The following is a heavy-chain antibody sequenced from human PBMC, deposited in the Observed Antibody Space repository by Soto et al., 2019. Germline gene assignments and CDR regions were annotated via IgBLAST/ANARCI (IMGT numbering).Heavy chain of an antibody. V-gene: IGHV4-59*08. CDR3: ARLRPRTGDVGGYFDY. CDR1: GGSISSYY. D-gene: IGHD7-27*01. CDR2: IYYSGST. Sequence: SETLSLTCTVSGGSISSYYWSWIRQPPGKGLEWIGYIYYSGSTNYNPSLKSRVTISVDTSKNQFSLKLSSVTAADTAVYYCARLRPRTGDVGGYFDYWGQGTLVTVSS. J-gene: IGHJ4*02.